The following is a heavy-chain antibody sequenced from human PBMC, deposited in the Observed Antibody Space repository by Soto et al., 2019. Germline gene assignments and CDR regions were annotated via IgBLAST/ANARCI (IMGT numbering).Heavy chain of an antibody. J-gene: IGHJ4*02. CDR2: ITGSADKT. CDR1: GFSLSNYA. CDR3: ARDCSSSSCSVWHY. D-gene: IGHD2-2*01. V-gene: IGHV3-23*01. Sequence: EVQLLESGGDLVQPGGSLRLSCAASGFSLSNYAMTWVRQAPGKGLEWVSGITGSADKTYYADSVKGRFIISRDNSKNTLYQQMNSLRAEDTALYYCARDCSSSSCSVWHYWGQGTLVTVSS.